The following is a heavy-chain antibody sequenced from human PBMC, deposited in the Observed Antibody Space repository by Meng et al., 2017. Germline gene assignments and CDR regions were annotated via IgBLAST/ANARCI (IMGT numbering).Heavy chain of an antibody. CDR2: IYPGDSDT. CDR1: GYSFTSYW. V-gene: IGHV5-51*01. Sequence: GESLKISCKGSGYSFTSYWIGWVRQMPGKGLEWMGIIYPGDSDTRYSPSFQGQVTISADKSISTAYLQWSSLKASDTAMYYCARLPYYDSSGYYNGGAVHYYSYYGMDVWGQGTTVTVSS. D-gene: IGHD3-22*01. CDR3: ARLPYYDSSGYYNGGAVHYYSYYGMDV. J-gene: IGHJ6*02.